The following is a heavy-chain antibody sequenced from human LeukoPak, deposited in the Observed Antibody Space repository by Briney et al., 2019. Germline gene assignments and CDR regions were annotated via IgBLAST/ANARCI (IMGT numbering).Heavy chain of an antibody. CDR2: ISGSGGST. V-gene: IGHV3-23*01. D-gene: IGHD3-10*01. CDR3: AKRGVVIRVILVGFHKEAYYFDS. J-gene: IGHJ4*02. Sequence: GGSLRLSCAASGLTLSNYGMSWVRQAPGKGLEWVAGISGSGGSTYYADSVKGRFAISRDNPKNTLYLQMNSLRAEDTAVYFCAKRGVVIRVILVGFHKEAYYFDSWGQGALVTVSS. CDR1: GLTLSNYG.